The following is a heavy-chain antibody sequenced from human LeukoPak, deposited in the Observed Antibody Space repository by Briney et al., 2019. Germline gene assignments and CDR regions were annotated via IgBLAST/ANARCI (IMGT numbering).Heavy chain of an antibody. CDR2: ISSSSDYI. Sequence: GGSLRLSCAASGFTVSSNYMSWVRQAPGKGLEWVSYISSSSDYINYADSVKGRFTISRDNAKNSLYLQINSLRAEDTAVYYCARMYYYGSGNYYNRHFDYWGQGTLVTVSS. CDR3: ARMYYYGSGNYYNRHFDY. D-gene: IGHD3-10*01. V-gene: IGHV3-21*01. J-gene: IGHJ4*02. CDR1: GFTVSSNY.